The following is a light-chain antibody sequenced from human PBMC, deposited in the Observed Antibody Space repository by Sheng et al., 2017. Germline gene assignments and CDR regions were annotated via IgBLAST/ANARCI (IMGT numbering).Light chain of an antibody. CDR3: QQYGASPWT. CDR2: GAS. CDR1: QSGSSNY. J-gene: IGKJ1*01. V-gene: IGKV3-20*01. Sequence: EIVLTQSPGTLSLSPGERATLSCRASQSGSSNYLAWYQQKPGQAPRLLIYGASSRATGIPDRFSGSGSGTDFTLTISRLDPEDFAVYYCQQYGASPWTFVQGTKVEIK.